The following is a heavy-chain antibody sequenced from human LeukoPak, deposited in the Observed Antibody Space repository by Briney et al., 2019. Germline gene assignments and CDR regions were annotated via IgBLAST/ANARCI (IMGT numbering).Heavy chain of an antibody. D-gene: IGHD5-12*01. J-gene: IGHJ4*02. Sequence: GGSLRLSCSASGFTFSSYAMHWVRQAPGKGLEYVSAISNNGDSTHYADSVKGRFTISRDNSRNTLFLQMSSLRTEDTAVYYCASPYSGYDYNFDHWGQGTLVTVSS. CDR2: ISNNGDST. CDR3: ASPYSGYDYNFDH. V-gene: IGHV3-64D*09. CDR1: GFTFSSYA.